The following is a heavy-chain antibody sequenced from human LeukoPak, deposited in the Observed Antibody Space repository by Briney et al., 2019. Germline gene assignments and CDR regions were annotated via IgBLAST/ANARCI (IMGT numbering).Heavy chain of an antibody. V-gene: IGHV3-53*01. CDR1: GLTVSSNC. J-gene: IGHJ4*02. CDR3: ARRAGDYSHPYDY. D-gene: IGHD3-22*01. CDR2: IYSGGNT. Sequence: GGSLRLSCAASGLTVSSNCMSWVRQAPGKGLEWVSFIYSGGNTYYADSVKGRFTISRDNSKNTVHLQMNSLRAEDTAMYYCARRAGDYSHPYDYWGQGTLDTVSS.